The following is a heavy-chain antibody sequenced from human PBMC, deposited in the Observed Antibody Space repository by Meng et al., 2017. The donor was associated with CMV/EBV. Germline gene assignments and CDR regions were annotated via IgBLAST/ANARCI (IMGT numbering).Heavy chain of an antibody. CDR2: INSDGSST. Sequence: GESLKISCAASGFTFSSYWMHWVRQAPGKGLVWVSRINSDGSSTSYADSVKGRFTISRDNAKNTLYLQMNSLRAEDTAVYYCARDLRDGYNLPLDYWGQGTLVTVSS. J-gene: IGHJ4*02. D-gene: IGHD5-24*01. V-gene: IGHV3-74*01. CDR3: ARDLRDGYNLPLDY. CDR1: GFTFSSYW.